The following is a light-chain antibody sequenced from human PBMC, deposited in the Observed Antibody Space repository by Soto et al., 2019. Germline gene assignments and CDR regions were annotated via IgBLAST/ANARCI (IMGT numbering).Light chain of an antibody. CDR1: SGHRAYI. J-gene: IGLJ3*02. Sequence: QSVLTQSSSASASLGSSVKLTCTLSSGHRAYIIAWHQQQPGKAPRYLMKLEGSGSYNKGSGAPDRFSGSSSGADRYLTIANLQFEDEADYYCETWDTNTRVFGGGTKVTVL. CDR2: LEGSGSY. CDR3: ETWDTNTRV. V-gene: IGLV4-60*02.